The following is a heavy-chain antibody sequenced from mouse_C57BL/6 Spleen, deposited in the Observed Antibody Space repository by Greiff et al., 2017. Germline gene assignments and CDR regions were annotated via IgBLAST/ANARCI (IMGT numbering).Heavy chain of an antibody. V-gene: IGHV1-18*01. CDR1: GYTFTDYN. CDR2: INPNNGGT. CDR3: ARKRGSRYYFDY. D-gene: IGHD1-1*01. Sequence: EVQLQQSGPELVKPGASVKIPCKASGYTFTDYNMDWVKQSHGKSLEWIGDINPNNGGTIYNQKFKGKATLTVDKSSSTAYMELRNLTSEDTAVYYCARKRGSRYYFDYWGQGTTLTVSS. J-gene: IGHJ2*01.